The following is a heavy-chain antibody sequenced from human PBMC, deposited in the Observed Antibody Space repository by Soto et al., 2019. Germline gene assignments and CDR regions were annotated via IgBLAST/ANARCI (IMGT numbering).Heavy chain of an antibody. CDR3: TKEPPTGNWFDP. V-gene: IGHV3-15*07. D-gene: IGHD4-17*01. J-gene: IGHJ5*02. CDR1: GFTFSSYI. Sequence: GGSLRLSCAASGFTFSSYIMNWVRQAPGKGLEWVGRIKSNTDGGTTDYAAPVKGRFTISRDDSKNTLYLQMNSLKTEDTAVYYCTKEPPTGNWFDPWGQGTLVTVSS. CDR2: IKSNTDGGTT.